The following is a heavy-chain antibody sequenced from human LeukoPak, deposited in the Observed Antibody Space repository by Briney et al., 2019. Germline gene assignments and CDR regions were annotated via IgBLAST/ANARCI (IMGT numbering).Heavy chain of an antibody. CDR2: IIPILGIA. J-gene: IGHJ4*02. Sequence: SVKVSCKASGGTFSSYAISWVRQAPGQGLEWMGRIIPILGIANYAQKFQGRVTITADKSTSTAYMELSSLRSEDTAVYYCARGAKIAAHFDYWGQGTLVTVSS. V-gene: IGHV1-69*04. D-gene: IGHD6-25*01. CDR3: ARGAKIAAHFDY. CDR1: GGTFSSYA.